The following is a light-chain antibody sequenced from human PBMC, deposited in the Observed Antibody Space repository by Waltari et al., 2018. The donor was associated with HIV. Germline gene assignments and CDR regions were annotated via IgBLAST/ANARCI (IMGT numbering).Light chain of an antibody. CDR1: SSTIASNY. CDR3: AAWDDSLGGRGL. V-gene: IGLV1-47*01. Sequence: QSVLTQPPSATGTPGQRVTIPCSGSSSTIASNYVHWYQQLPGTTPKHLISRNNQRPAGVPDRFSASKSGTSASLAIRGLRSEDEGDYYCAAWDDSLGGRGLFGGGTRLTVL. J-gene: IGLJ3*02. CDR2: RNN.